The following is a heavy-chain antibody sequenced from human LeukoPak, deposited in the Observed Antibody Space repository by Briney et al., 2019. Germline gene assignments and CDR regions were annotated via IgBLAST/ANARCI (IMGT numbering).Heavy chain of an antibody. J-gene: IGHJ5*02. Sequence: GGSLRLSCATSGFIFRKTYMTWVRQAPGKGLEWVGRIKTKTDGETADYAAPVKGRFTLSRDDSKDTPYLQMDSLKTEDTGVYFCATVDHFDGGGYGSPWGQGSRVTVSS. CDR1: GFIFRKTY. D-gene: IGHD4-23*01. V-gene: IGHV3-15*01. CDR3: ATVDHFDGGGYGSP. CDR2: IKTKTDGETA.